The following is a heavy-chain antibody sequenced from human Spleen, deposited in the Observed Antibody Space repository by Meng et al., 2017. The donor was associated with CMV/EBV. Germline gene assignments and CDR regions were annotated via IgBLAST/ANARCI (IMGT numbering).Heavy chain of an antibody. D-gene: IGHD3-22*01. J-gene: IGHJ4*02. CDR2: IYHSGST. V-gene: IGHV4-30-2*01. CDR3: ARAPNYYDSSGYGGYYFDY. Sequence: SSGGYSWSWIRQPPGKGLEWIGYIYHSGSTYYNPSLKSRVTISVDRSKNQFSLKLSSVTAADTAVYYCARAPNYYDSSGYGGYYFDYWGQGTLVTVSS. CDR1: SSGGYS.